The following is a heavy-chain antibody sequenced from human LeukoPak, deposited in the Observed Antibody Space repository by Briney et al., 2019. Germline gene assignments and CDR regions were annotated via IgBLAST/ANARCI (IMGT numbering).Heavy chain of an antibody. CDR2: IYPGDSDT. CDR3: ARPGYCSSTSCNWFDP. J-gene: IGHJ5*02. V-gene: IGHV5-51*01. D-gene: IGHD2-2*01. CDR1: GSRFTSYW. Sequence: GESLKISCKGSGSRFTSYWIGWVRQMPGKGLEWMGIIYPGDSDTRYNPSFQGQVTISADKSISTAYLQWSSLKASDTAMYYCARPGYCSSTSCNWFDPWGQGTLVTVSS.